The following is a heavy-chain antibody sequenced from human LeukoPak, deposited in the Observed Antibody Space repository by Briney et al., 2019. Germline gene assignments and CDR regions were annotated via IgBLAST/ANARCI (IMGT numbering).Heavy chain of an antibody. D-gene: IGHD3-10*01. J-gene: IGHJ4*02. Sequence: GGSLRLSCAASGFTFSNYAMNWVRQAPGKGLEGVSVISGSGSSIYYADSVKGRFTISRVNSKDTLYLQMNSLRAEDTAVYYCAKGPRTVRFGDRHKGMFDYWGRGTLVTVSS. CDR3: AKGPRTVRFGDRHKGMFDY. V-gene: IGHV3-23*01. CDR2: ISGSGSSI. CDR1: GFTFSNYA.